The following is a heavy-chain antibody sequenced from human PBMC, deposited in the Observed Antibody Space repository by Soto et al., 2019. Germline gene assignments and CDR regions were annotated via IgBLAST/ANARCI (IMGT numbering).Heavy chain of an antibody. CDR3: ARDGGCRDGYTVGCNWFDP. J-gene: IGHJ5*02. Sequence: QVQLVESGGGVVQPGRSLRLSCAASGFTFSSCGMHWVRQAPGKGLERVAVIWYDGSNKYYADSVKGRFTISRDNSKNTLYLQMNSLRAEDTAVYYCARDGGCRDGYTVGCNWFDPWGQGTLVTVSS. CDR2: IWYDGSNK. V-gene: IGHV3-33*01. CDR1: GFTFSSCG. D-gene: IGHD5-12*01.